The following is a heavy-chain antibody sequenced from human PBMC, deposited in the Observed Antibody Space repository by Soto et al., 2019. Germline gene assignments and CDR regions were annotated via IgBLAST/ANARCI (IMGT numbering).Heavy chain of an antibody. CDR2: ISGSGGST. CDR3: AKAPTDATARFFWPFDY. CDR1: GFTFSSYD. V-gene: IGHV3-23*01. Sequence: EVQLLESGGGLVQPGGSLRLSCAAYGFTFSSYDMSWVRQAPGKGLEWVSAISGSGGSTYYADSVKGRFTISRDNSKNTLYLQMNSLRAEDTAVYYCAKAPTDATARFFWPFDYWGQGTLVTVSS. D-gene: IGHD6-6*01. J-gene: IGHJ4*02.